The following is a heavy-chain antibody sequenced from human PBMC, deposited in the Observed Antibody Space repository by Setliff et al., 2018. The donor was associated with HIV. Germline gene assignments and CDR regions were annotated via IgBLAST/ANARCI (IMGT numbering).Heavy chain of an antibody. Sequence: GESLKISCAASGFTFSSYAMSWVRQAPGKGLEWVSAISGSGGSTYYADSVRGRFTISRDNSKNTLYLQMNSLRAEDTAVYYCARAGGSLTGNAFDIWGQGTMVTVSS. CDR2: ISGSGGST. D-gene: IGHD2-15*01. CDR1: GFTFSSYA. CDR3: ARAGGSLTGNAFDI. J-gene: IGHJ3*02. V-gene: IGHV3-23*01.